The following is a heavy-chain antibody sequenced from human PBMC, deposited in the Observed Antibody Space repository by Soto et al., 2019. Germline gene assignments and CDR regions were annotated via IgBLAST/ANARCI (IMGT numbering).Heavy chain of an antibody. Sequence: EVQLLESGGGLVQPGGSLRLSCAASGFTFSNYAISWVRQAPGKGLEWVSIISGSGGSTYYADSVKGRFIFSRDNSKNTLYLQMNSLRAEDTAVYYCASRSSGWYFDYWGQGTLVTVSS. V-gene: IGHV3-23*01. CDR1: GFTFSNYA. J-gene: IGHJ4*02. CDR3: ASRSSGWYFDY. D-gene: IGHD6-19*01. CDR2: ISGSGGST.